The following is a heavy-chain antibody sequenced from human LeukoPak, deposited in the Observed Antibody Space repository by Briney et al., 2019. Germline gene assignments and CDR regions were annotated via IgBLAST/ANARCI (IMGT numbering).Heavy chain of an antibody. CDR1: GYSISSDYY. J-gene: IGHJ4*02. CDR2: IYYSGST. V-gene: IGHV4-38-2*02. D-gene: IGHD3-10*01. CDR3: ASRAVRGVIPY. Sequence: SETLSLTCTVSGYSISSDYYWGWIRQPPGKGLEWIGSIYYSGSTYYNPSLKSRVTISVDTSKNQFSLKLSSVTAADTAVYYCASRAVRGVIPYWGQGTLVTVSS.